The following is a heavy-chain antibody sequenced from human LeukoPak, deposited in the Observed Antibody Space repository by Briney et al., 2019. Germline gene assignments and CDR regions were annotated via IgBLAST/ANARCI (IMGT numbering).Heavy chain of an antibody. CDR3: AKDNDDILTGLFDY. D-gene: IGHD3-9*01. J-gene: IGHJ4*02. CDR2: ISWNSGSI. V-gene: IGHV3-9*03. CDR1: GFTFDDYA. Sequence: GRSPRLSCAASGFTFDDYAMHWVRQAPGKGLEWVSGISWNSGSIGYADSVKGRFTISRDNAKNSLYLQMNSLRAEDMALYYCAKDNDDILTGLFDYWGQGTLVTVSS.